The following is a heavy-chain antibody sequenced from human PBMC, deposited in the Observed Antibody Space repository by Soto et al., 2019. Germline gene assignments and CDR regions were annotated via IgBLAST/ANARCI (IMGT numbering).Heavy chain of an antibody. Sequence: SVNVSCKASGGTFSIYAISWVLQAPGQGLEWMGGIIPIFGTANYAQKFQGRVTITADESTSTAYMELSSLRSEDTAVYYCARGQFGDSNFDYWGQRTLVTVSS. J-gene: IGHJ4*02. CDR2: IIPIFGTA. CDR3: ARGQFGDSNFDY. V-gene: IGHV1-69*01. CDR1: GGTFSIYA. D-gene: IGHD3-10*01.